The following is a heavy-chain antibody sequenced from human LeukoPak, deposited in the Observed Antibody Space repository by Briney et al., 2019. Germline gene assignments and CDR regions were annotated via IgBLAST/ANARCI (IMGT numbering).Heavy chain of an antibody. CDR3: AKRGCSSTSCYSILSGWLDP. Sequence: GGSLRLSCAASGFTFSNYALNWVRQAPGKGLEWVSGISNSGGTTYYADSVKGRFTISRDNSKNTLYLQMNSLRAEDTAVYYCAKRGCSSTSCYSILSGWLDPWGQGTLVTVSS. CDR1: GFTFSNYA. CDR2: ISNSGGTT. V-gene: IGHV3-23*01. J-gene: IGHJ5*02. D-gene: IGHD2-2*02.